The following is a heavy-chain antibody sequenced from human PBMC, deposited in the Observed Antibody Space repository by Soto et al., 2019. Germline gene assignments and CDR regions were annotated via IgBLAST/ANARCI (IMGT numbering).Heavy chain of an antibody. CDR1: GGSISSSSYY. J-gene: IGHJ6*02. CDR3: ARDYRASYPAYYYYGMDV. D-gene: IGHD3-16*02. V-gene: IGHV4-30-4*01. Sequence: PSETLSLTCTVSGGSISSSSYYWSWIRQPPGKGLEWIGYIFYSGITYYNPSLKSRLTISMDTSKNQFSLRLTSVTAADTAVYYCARDYRASYPAYYYYGMDVWGQGTTVTVSS. CDR2: IFYSGIT.